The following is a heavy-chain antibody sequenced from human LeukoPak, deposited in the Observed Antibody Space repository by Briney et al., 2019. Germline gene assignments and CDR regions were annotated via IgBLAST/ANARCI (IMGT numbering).Heavy chain of an antibody. CDR2: IWYDGSNK. J-gene: IGHJ4*02. CDR3: AKDRRWLPKEYFDY. D-gene: IGHD5-24*01. Sequence: GGSLRLSCAASGFTFSSYGMHWVRQAPGKGLVWVAVIWYDGSNKYYADSVKGRFTISRDNSKNTLYLQMNSLRAEDTAVYYCAKDRRWLPKEYFDYWGQGTLVTVSS. V-gene: IGHV3-33*06. CDR1: GFTFSSYG.